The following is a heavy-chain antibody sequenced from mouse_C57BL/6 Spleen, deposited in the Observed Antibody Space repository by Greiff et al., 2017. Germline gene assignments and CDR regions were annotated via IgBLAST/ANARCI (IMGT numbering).Heavy chain of an antibody. V-gene: IGHV2-3*01. D-gene: IGHD1-1*02. CDR1: GFSLTSYG. J-gene: IGHJ4*01. Sequence: QVQLQQSGPGLVAPSPSLSISCTASGFSLTSYGVSWVRQPPGKGLEWLGVIWGDGSTNYHSALISSLSIRKDNSKSNVVLKLNSLQTDDTATYYCAEGGFAMECWGQGTSVTVSS. CDR2: IWGDGST. CDR3: AEGGFAMEC.